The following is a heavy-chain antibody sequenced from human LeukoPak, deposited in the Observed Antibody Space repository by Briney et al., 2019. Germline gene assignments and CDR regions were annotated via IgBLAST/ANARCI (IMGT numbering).Heavy chain of an antibody. Sequence: SETLSLTCTVSGGSISRYYWSWIRQPPGKGLEWIGYIYYSGSTNYNPSLKSRVTISVDTSKNQFSLKLSSVTAADTAVYYCARHEGAATGCFDYWGQGTLVTVSS. D-gene: IGHD5-12*01. CDR2: IYYSGST. CDR3: ARHEGAATGCFDY. CDR1: GGSISRYY. V-gene: IGHV4-59*08. J-gene: IGHJ4*02.